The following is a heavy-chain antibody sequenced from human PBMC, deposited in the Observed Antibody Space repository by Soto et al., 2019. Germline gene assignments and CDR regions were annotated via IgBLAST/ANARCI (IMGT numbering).Heavy chain of an antibody. CDR1: GGSISSSSYY. CDR2: IYSRGIT. V-gene: IGHV4-39*07. CDR3: AMGLDRGSGWEYYFYGMGV. J-gene: IGHJ6*02. D-gene: IGHD6-19*01. Sequence: SQTLSLTCTVSGGSISSSSYYWGSIPKPPGTGLEWIGSIYSRGITQYDPSLKSRVTISVDTSKNQLSLRLTSLPASDTAVYYCAMGLDRGSGWEYYFYGMGVWGQGTTVTVSS.